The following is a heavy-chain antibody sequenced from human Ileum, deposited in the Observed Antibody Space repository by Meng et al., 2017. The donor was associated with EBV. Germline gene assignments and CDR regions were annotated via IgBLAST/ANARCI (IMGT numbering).Heavy chain of an antibody. V-gene: IGHV4-30-4*01. CDR3: ARGQKGYFDL. Sequence: QVQLPESGPGLVKPSQTLSLTCTVSGGSISSSNYYWSWFRQPPGKGLEWSGHIYNSGSTYYNPSLKSRITISVDTSKNQFSLKLSSVTAADTAVYYCARGQKGYFDLWGRGTLVTVSS. CDR1: GGSISSSNYY. CDR2: IYNSGST. J-gene: IGHJ2*01.